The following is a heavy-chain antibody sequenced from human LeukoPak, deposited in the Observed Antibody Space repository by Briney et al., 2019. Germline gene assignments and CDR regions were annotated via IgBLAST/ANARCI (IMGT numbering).Heavy chain of an antibody. CDR3: ARVHKRGYSYGLDFDY. CDR1: GYTFTGYY. Sequence: ASVKVSCKASGYTFTGYYMHWVRQAPGQGLEWMGIINPSGGSTSYAQKFQGRVTMTRDTSTSTVYMELSSLRSEDTAVYYCARVHKRGYSYGLDFDYWGQGTLVTVSS. J-gene: IGHJ4*02. D-gene: IGHD5-18*01. CDR2: INPSGGST. V-gene: IGHV1-46*01.